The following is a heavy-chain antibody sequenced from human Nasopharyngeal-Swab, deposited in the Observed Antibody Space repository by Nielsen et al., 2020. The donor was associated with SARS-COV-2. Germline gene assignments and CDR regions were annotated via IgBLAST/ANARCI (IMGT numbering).Heavy chain of an antibody. D-gene: IGHD3-22*01. V-gene: IGHV3-53*01. CDR2: IYSGGST. CDR3: GRGAYDSSGYFWDY. Sequence: VRQAPGKGPEWVSVIYSGGSTYSADSMKGRVTISRDNSKNTLYLQMNSLRAEDTAVYYCGRGAYDSSGYFWDYWGQGTLVTVSS. J-gene: IGHJ4*02.